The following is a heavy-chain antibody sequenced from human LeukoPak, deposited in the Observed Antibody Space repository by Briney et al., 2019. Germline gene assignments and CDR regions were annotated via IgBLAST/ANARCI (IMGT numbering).Heavy chain of an antibody. CDR2: IKEDGREK. J-gene: IGHJ4*02. Sequence: GGSLRLSCAASGFTFSTYCMSWVRRAPGKGLEWVANIKEDGREKYYVDSVKGRFTISRDNAKKSLFLRMNGLRAEDTAVYYCARDSGLTTVTTYWDYWGQGTLVTVSS. CDR1: GFTFSTYC. D-gene: IGHD4-17*01. V-gene: IGHV3-7*05. CDR3: ARDSGLTTVTTYWDY.